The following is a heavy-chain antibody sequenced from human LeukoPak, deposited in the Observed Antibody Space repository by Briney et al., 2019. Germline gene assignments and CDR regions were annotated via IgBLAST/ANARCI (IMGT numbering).Heavy chain of an antibody. CDR3: ARRRPDAFDI. Sequence: SQTLSFTCAISGDSVSSNSAAWNWIRQSPPRGLEWLGRTHYRSKWYNDYAVSVKSRITINPDTSKNQFSLQLNSVTPEDTAVYYCARRRPDAFDIWGQGTMVTVSS. CDR1: GDSVSSNSAA. J-gene: IGHJ3*02. CDR2: THYRSKWYN. D-gene: IGHD6-25*01. V-gene: IGHV6-1*01.